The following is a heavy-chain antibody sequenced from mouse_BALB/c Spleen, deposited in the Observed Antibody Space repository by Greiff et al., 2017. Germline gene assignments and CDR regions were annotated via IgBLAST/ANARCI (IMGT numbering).Heavy chain of an antibody. V-gene: IGHV1S81*02. CDR3: ARGYYGSTRAWFAY. Sequence: QVQLKQPGAELVKPGASVKLSCKASGYTFTSYWMHWVKQRPGQGLEWIGEINPSNGRTNYNEKFKSKATLTVDKSSSTAYMQLSSLTSEDSAVYYCARGYYGSTRAWFAYWGQGTLVTVSA. D-gene: IGHD1-1*01. J-gene: IGHJ3*01. CDR1: GYTFTSYW. CDR2: INPSNGRT.